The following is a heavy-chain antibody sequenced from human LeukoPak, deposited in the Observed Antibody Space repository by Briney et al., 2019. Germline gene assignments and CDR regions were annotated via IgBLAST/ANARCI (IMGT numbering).Heavy chain of an antibody. CDR2: IFHSGST. CDR3: ARDYVSYYYYYMDV. CDR1: GGSISSYY. D-gene: IGHD3-10*02. J-gene: IGHJ6*03. Sequence: SETLSLTCTVSGGSISSYYWSWIRQPPGKGLEWIGYIFHSGSTNYNPSLKSRVTISEDTSKNQFSLKLSSVTAADTAVYYCARDYVSYYYYYMDVWGKGTTVTISS. V-gene: IGHV4-59*01.